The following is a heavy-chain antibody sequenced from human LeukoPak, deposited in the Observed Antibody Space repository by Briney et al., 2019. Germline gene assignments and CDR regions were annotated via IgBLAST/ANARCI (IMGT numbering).Heavy chain of an antibody. J-gene: IGHJ4*02. Sequence: GGSLRLSCVASGFTFSSSAMSWVRQAPERGLEWVSLISGSGGSTNYADSVKGRFTISRDNSKNTLYLQMNSLTAEDTAVYYCAXPRTAAGRNFDYWGQGTLVTVSS. CDR3: AXPRTAAGRNFDY. CDR1: GFTFSSSA. V-gene: IGHV3-23*01. CDR2: ISGSGGST. D-gene: IGHD2-21*02.